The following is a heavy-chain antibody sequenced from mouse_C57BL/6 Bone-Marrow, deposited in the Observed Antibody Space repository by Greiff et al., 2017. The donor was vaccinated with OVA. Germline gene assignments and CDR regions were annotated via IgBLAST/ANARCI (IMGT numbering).Heavy chain of an antibody. CDR1: GYAFSSSW. V-gene: IGHV1-82*01. J-gene: IGHJ3*01. CDR3: ARAYYYGSPPWFAY. Sequence: VQLQQSGPELVKPGASVKISCKASGYAFSSSWMNWVKQRPGKGLEWIGRIYPGDGDTNYNGKFKGKATLTADKSSSTAYMQLSSLTSEDSAVYFCARAYYYGSPPWFAYWGQGTLVTVSA. D-gene: IGHD1-1*01. CDR2: IYPGDGDT.